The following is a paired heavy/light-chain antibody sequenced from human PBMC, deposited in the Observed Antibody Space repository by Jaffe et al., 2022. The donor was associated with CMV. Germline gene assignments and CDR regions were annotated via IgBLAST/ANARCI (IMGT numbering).Light chain of an antibody. V-gene: IGLV1-44*01. CDR2: SNM. CDR1: SSDIGRST. CDR3: AAWDVRLNGPV. J-gene: IGLJ3*02. Sequence: QSILTQPPSASGAPGQRVTISCSGSSSDIGRSTVNWYQHLPGSAPKLLIYSNMQRPSGVPDRFSGSKSGTSASLAINGLQSDDEAHYFCAAWDVRLNGPVFGGGTKLTVL.
Heavy chain of an antibody. CDR3: GTLRVEVDIIGVED. V-gene: IGHV1-69*01. CDR2: IIPILGTP. Sequence: QAQLVQSGAAVEKPGSSVKVSCKASGDTFMKHGIAWVRQAPGEGFEWMGGIIPILGTPNYAQKFQGRLTITRDEASSTTFMELTSLRSDDTAVYFCGTLRVEVDIIGVEDWGQGTLVTVSS. J-gene: IGHJ4*02. D-gene: IGHD5-12*01. CDR1: GDTFMKHG.